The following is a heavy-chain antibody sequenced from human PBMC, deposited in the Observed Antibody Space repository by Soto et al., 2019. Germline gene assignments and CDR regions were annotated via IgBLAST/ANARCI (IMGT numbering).Heavy chain of an antibody. V-gene: IGHV4-34*01. CDR1: GGSFSGYY. Sequence: SETLSLTCAVYGGSFSGYYWSWIRQPPGKGLEWIGEINHSGSTNYNPSLKSRVTISVDTSKNQFSLKLSSVTAADTAVYYCARGRRKFDYWGQGTLVTVSS. CDR3: ARGRRKFDY. CDR2: INHSGST. J-gene: IGHJ4*02.